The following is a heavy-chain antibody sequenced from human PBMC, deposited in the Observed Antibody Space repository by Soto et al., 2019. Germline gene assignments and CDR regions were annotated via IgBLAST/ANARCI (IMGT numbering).Heavy chain of an antibody. CDR3: ASSRGGGSSSLCYYYGMDV. CDR2: IYSGGST. V-gene: IGHV3-66*01. D-gene: IGHD6-6*01. Sequence: EVQLVESGGGLVQPGGSLRLSCAASRFTVSRNYMTWVRQAPGKGLEWVSVIYSGGSTYYADSVKGRFTISRDNSKNTLYLQMNSLRAEDTAVYYYASSRGGGSSSLCYYYGMDVWGQGTTVTVSS. CDR1: RFTVSRNY. J-gene: IGHJ6*02.